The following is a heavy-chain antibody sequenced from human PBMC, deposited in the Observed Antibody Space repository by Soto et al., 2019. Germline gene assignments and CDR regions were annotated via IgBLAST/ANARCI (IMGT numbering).Heavy chain of an antibody. J-gene: IGHJ6*02. Sequence: EVQLVQSGAEVKKPGESLRISCKGSGYSFTSYWISWVRQMPGKGLEWMGRIDPSDSYTNYSPSFQGHVTISADKSISTAYPQWSSLKASDTAMYYCASSPRGYCSSTSCRELGNYYGMDVWGQGTTVTVSS. CDR3: ASSPRGYCSSTSCRELGNYYGMDV. V-gene: IGHV5-10-1*01. CDR2: IDPSDSYT. CDR1: GYSFTSYW. D-gene: IGHD2-2*01.